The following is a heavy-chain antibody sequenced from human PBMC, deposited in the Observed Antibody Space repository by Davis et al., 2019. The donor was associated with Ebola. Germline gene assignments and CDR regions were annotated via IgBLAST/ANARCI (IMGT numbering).Heavy chain of an antibody. CDR3: AKAFMYGGDY. J-gene: IGHJ4*02. CDR2: ISYDGSNK. V-gene: IGHV3-30*18. CDR1: GFTFSSYG. D-gene: IGHD2-8*01. Sequence: GGSLRLSCAASGFTFSSYGMHWVRQAPGKGLEWVAVISYDGSNKYYADSVKGRFTISRDNSKNTPYLQMNSLRPEDTAVYYCAKAFMYGGDYWGQGTLVTVSS.